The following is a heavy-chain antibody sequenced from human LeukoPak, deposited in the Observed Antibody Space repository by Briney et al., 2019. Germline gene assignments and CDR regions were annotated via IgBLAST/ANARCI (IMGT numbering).Heavy chain of an antibody. D-gene: IGHD3-22*01. J-gene: IGHJ4*02. CDR1: GGSISSSSYY. CDR3: ARLDYYDSSGLDY. V-gene: IGHV4-61*05. Sequence: SETLSLTCTVSGGSISSSSYYWGWIRQPPGKGLEWIGYIYYSGSTNYNPSLKSRVTISVDTSKNQFSPKLSSVTAADTAVYYCARLDYYDSSGLDYWGQGTLVTVSS. CDR2: IYYSGST.